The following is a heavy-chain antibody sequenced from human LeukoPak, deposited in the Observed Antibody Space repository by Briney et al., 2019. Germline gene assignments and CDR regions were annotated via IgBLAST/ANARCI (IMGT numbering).Heavy chain of an antibody. D-gene: IGHD3-9*01. V-gene: IGHV4-34*01. CDR3: ARGALLRYFDWLPIVHYGMDV. Sequence: PSETLSLTCAVYGGSFSGYYWSWIRQPPGKGLEWIGEINHSGSTNYNPSLKSRVTTSVDTSKNQFSLKLSSVTAADTAVYYCARGALLRYFDWLPIVHYGMDVWGQGTTVTVSS. CDR2: INHSGST. J-gene: IGHJ6*02. CDR1: GGSFSGYY.